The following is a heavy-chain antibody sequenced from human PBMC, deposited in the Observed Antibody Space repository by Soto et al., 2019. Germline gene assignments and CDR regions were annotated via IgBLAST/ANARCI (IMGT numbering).Heavy chain of an antibody. J-gene: IGHJ3*02. CDR3: ARVRGLLRSHDAFDI. V-gene: IGHV3-11*06. D-gene: IGHD4-17*01. Sequence: QVQLVESGGDLVKPGGSLRLSCAASGFTFSDYYINWIRQAPGKGLEWVSYISSSSTYTSYADSVKGLFTISRDNAKNSLFLQMNSLRAEDTAVYYCARVRGLLRSHDAFDIWGQGTMVTVSS. CDR1: GFTFSDYY. CDR2: ISSSSTYT.